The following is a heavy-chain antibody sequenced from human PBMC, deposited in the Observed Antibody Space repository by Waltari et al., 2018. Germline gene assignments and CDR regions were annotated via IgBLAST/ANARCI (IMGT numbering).Heavy chain of an antibody. J-gene: IGHJ4*02. D-gene: IGHD3-22*01. V-gene: IGHV3-21*01. Sequence: EVQLVESGGGLVKPGGSLRLSCAASGFTFSSYSLNWVRQAPGKGRAWVSSISSSSSYIYYADSVKGRFTISRDNAKNSLYLQMNSLRAEDTAVYYCARDGGGYYDSSGYYYPPGDYWGQGTLVTVSS. CDR2: ISSSSSYI. CDR1: GFTFSSYS. CDR3: ARDGGGYYDSSGYYYPPGDY.